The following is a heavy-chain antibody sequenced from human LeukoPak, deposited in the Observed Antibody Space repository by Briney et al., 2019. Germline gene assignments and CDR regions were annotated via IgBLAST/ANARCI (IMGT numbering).Heavy chain of an antibody. Sequence: GGSLRPSCAASGFTFADYAMHWVRQAPGKGLEWVSGISWNSGSIGYADSVKGRFTISRDNAKNSLYLQMNSLRAEDTAVYYCARRPPNYYDSSGYSYYFDYWGQGTLVTVSS. V-gene: IGHV3-9*01. CDR2: ISWNSGSI. D-gene: IGHD3-22*01. J-gene: IGHJ4*02. CDR1: GFTFADYA. CDR3: ARRPPNYYDSSGYSYYFDY.